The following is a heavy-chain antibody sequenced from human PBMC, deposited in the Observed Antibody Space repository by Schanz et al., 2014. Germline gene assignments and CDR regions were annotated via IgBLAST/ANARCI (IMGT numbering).Heavy chain of an antibody. CDR1: GFSFGTYA. CDR3: AKQHIVRGVIYLNWFDS. D-gene: IGHD3-10*01. Sequence: EVQLVESGGGLVQPGGSLRLSCAASGFSFGTYAMSWVRQAPGKGLLWVSAISASGGTTYYADSVKGRFTISRDNAKNTLYLQMNSLRAEDTAVYYCAKQHIVRGVIYLNWFDSWGQGTLVTVSS. V-gene: IGHV3-23*04. CDR2: ISASGGTT. J-gene: IGHJ5*01.